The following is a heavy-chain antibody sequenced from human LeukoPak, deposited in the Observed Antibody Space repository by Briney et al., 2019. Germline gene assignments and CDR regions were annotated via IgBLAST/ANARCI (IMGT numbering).Heavy chain of an antibody. V-gene: IGHV1-2*02. Sequence: ASVKVSCEASGYTFTGYYMHWVRQAPGQGLEWMGWINPNSGGTNYAQKFQGRVTMTRDTSISTAYMELSRLRSDDTAVYYCAREGQGYGDYAYNWFDPWGQGTLVTVSS. CDR2: INPNSGGT. D-gene: IGHD4-17*01. CDR3: AREGQGYGDYAYNWFDP. J-gene: IGHJ5*02. CDR1: GYTFTGYY.